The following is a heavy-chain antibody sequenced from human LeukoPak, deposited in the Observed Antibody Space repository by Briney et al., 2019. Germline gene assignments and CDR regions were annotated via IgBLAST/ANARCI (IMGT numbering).Heavy chain of an antibody. Sequence: GGSLRLSCAASGFTFSSYWMSWVRQAPGKGLEWVANIKQDGSEKYYVDSVKGRFTISRDNSKNTLYLQMNSLRAEDTAVYYCAKDLVLMVYAIFDYWGQGTLVTVSS. D-gene: IGHD2-8*01. CDR1: GFTFSSYW. CDR2: IKQDGSEK. V-gene: IGHV3-7*03. CDR3: AKDLVLMVYAIFDY. J-gene: IGHJ4*02.